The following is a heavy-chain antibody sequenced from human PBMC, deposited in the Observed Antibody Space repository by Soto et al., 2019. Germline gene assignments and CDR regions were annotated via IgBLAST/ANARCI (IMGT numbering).Heavy chain of an antibody. CDR2: IYYSGST. V-gene: IGHV4-59*01. J-gene: IGHJ5*02. D-gene: IGHD2-15*01. CDR1: GGSISSYY. Sequence: PSETLSLTCAVSGGSISSYYWSWIRQPPGKGLEWIGYIYYSGSTNYNPSLKSRVTVSVDTSKNQFSLKLSSVTAADTAVYYCARLRGSATGWAYNWFDPWGQGALVTVSS. CDR3: ARLRGSATGWAYNWFDP.